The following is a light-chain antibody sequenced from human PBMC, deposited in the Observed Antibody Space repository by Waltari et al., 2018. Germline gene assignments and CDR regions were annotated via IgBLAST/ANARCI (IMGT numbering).Light chain of an antibody. CDR1: QNIGHY. J-gene: IGKJ1*01. V-gene: IGKV3-20*01. CDR2: ASS. CDR3: QHHFRLPAT. Sequence: IVLTQSPGPLPFSPGGKATLSCRASQNIGHYLAWYQQKPGQAPRLLIYASSTRAAGIPDRFSGSGSGADFSLTITRLEPDDFAVYYCQHHFRLPATFGQGTKV.